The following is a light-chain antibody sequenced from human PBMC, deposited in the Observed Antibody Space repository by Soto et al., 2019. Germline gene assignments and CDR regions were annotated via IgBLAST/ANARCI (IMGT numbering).Light chain of an antibody. J-gene: IGKJ3*01. Sequence: EVVMTQSPATLSVSPGERVTLSCRASQTVHSNLAWYQQRPGQAPSLLISYASTRATGIPARFSGSGSGTGFTLTISSLQSEDSGVYYCQHYSNWPPTFGPGTKVEIK. CDR2: YAS. CDR1: QTVHSN. V-gene: IGKV3-15*01. CDR3: QHYSNWPPT.